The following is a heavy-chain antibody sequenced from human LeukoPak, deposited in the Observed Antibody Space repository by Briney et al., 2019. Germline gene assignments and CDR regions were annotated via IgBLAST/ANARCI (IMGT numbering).Heavy chain of an antibody. V-gene: IGHV4-38-2*01. Sequence: SETLSLTCGVSNYFISSGYYWAWIRQPPGKGLEWIATIYHSGNTYYNPSLKSRVTISVDTSKNLFSLNLSSVTAADTAVYYCARGYGSWHPFDFWGQGTMVTVSS. D-gene: IGHD1-26*01. J-gene: IGHJ3*01. CDR2: IYHSGNT. CDR1: NYFISSGYY. CDR3: ARGYGSWHPFDF.